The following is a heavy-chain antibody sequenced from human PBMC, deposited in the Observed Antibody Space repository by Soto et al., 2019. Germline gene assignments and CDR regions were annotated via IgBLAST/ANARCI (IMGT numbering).Heavy chain of an antibody. J-gene: IGHJ6*02. CDR3: ARDEYALDYYYGMDV. D-gene: IGHD2-2*01. CDR2: INPSXXSX. Sequence: GAPVEVPRTACGYTFTSYYMHSVRQATGQGLEWMGIINPSXXSXXXXXKXXGRVTMTRDTSTSTVYMELSSLRSEDTAVYYCARDEYALDYYYGMDVWGQGTTVTVSS. V-gene: IGHV1-46*01. CDR1: GYTFTSYY.